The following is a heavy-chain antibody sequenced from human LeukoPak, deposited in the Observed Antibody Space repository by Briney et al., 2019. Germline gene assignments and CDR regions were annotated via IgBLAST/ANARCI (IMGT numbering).Heavy chain of an antibody. V-gene: IGHV3-48*03. CDR3: ARLHYDFVWGIFDY. CDR1: GFTFSSYE. J-gene: IGHJ4*02. CDR2: ISSSGSTI. Sequence: GGSLRLSCAASGFTFSSYEMDWVRQAPGKGLEWVSYISSSGSTIYYADSVKGRFTISRDNAKNSLYLQMNSLRAEDTAVYYCARLHYDFVWGIFDYWGQGTLVTVSS. D-gene: IGHD3-16*01.